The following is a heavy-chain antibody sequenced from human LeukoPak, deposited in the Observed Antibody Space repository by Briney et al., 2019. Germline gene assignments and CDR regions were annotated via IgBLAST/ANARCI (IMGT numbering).Heavy chain of an antibody. D-gene: IGHD6-19*01. Sequence: AASVKVSYKASGYTFTSYDINWVRQATGQGLEWMGWMNPNSGNTGYAQKFQGRVTITRNTSISTAYMELSSLRSEDTAVYYCARGNSGWYSVYYYYYMDVWGKGTTVTVSS. V-gene: IGHV1-8*03. J-gene: IGHJ6*03. CDR2: MNPNSGNT. CDR3: ARGNSGWYSVYYYYYMDV. CDR1: GYTFTSYD.